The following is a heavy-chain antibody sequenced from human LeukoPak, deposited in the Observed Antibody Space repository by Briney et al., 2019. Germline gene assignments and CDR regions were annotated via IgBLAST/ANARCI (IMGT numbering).Heavy chain of an antibody. CDR1: GYTFTSYD. J-gene: IGHJ6*03. CDR3: ARFGSGSYNDYYYYYVDV. Sequence: ASVKVSCKASGYTFTSYDINWVRQATGQGLEWMGWMNPNSGNTGYAQKFQGRVTMTRNTSISTAYMELSSLRSEDTAVYYCARFGSGSYNDYYYYYVDVWGKGTTVTISS. V-gene: IGHV1-8*01. D-gene: IGHD3-10*01. CDR2: MNPNSGNT.